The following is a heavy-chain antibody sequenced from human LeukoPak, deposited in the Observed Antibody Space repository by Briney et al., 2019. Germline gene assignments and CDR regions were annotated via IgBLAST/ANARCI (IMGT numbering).Heavy chain of an antibody. J-gene: IGHJ4*02. CDR2: FSGSGGRT. V-gene: IGHV3-23*01. D-gene: IGHD2-2*01. Sequence: PGGSLRLSCEASGFTFATYPMSWVRQAPGKGLEWVSTFSGSGGRTLYADSVKGRFTISRDNSKNTLSLQMNSLRAQDTAVYYCAKVTSSYNYFDYWGQGSLVTVSS. CDR3: AKVTSSYNYFDY. CDR1: GFTFATYP.